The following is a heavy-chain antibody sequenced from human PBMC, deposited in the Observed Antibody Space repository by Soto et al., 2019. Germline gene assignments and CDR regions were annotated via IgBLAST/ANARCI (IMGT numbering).Heavy chain of an antibody. CDR2: MNPNSGNT. CDR1: GYTFTSYD. Sequence: EASVKVSCKASGYTFTSYDINWVRQATGQGLEWMGWMNPNSGNTGYAQKFQGRVTMTRNTSISTAYMELSSLRSEDTAVYYCARFRAAPYYYYGMDVWGQGTTVTVSS. CDR3: ARFRAAPYYYYGMDV. D-gene: IGHD6-6*01. J-gene: IGHJ6*02. V-gene: IGHV1-8*01.